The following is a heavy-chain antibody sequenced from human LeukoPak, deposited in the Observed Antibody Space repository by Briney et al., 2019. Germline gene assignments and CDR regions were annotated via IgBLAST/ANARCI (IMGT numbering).Heavy chain of an antibody. CDR3: AREKATGGPDYF. CDR2: INTNTGNP. D-gene: IGHD5-12*01. CDR1: GYTFSSHA. Sequence: ASVKVSCKTSGYTFSSHAMNWVRQAPGQGLEFMGWINTNTGNPTYAQGFTGQFVFSLDTSVSTAYLQIISLKSEDTAVYYCAREKATGGPDYFWGQGTLVTVSS. V-gene: IGHV7-4-1*02. J-gene: IGHJ4*02.